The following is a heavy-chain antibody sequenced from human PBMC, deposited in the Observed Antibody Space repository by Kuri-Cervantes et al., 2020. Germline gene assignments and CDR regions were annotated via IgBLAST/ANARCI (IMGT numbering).Heavy chain of an antibody. J-gene: IGHJ4*02. Sequence: GGSLRLSCAASGFPFSDYYMTWIRQAPGKGLEWVSLISWDGGSTYYADSVKGRFTISRDNSKNSLYLQMNSLRAEDTALYYCAKDLYSSGWSVFDYWGQGTLVTVSS. V-gene: IGHV3-43D*04. CDR3: AKDLYSSGWSVFDY. D-gene: IGHD6-19*01. CDR1: GFPFSDYY. CDR2: ISWDGGST.